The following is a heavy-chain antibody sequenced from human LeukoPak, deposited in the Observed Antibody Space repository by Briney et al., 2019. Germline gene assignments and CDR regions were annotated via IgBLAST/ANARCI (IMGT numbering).Heavy chain of an antibody. Sequence: AGGSLRLSCAASGFTFTGYWMSWVRQAPGKGLEWVANIKQDGSEEYYVDSVKGRFTISRDNAKNSLYLQMNSLRAEDTAVYYCARDHDYGGNSDYWGQGTLVTVSS. CDR3: ARDHDYGGNSDY. CDR2: IKQDGSEE. D-gene: IGHD4-23*01. CDR1: GFTFTGYW. V-gene: IGHV3-7*05. J-gene: IGHJ4*02.